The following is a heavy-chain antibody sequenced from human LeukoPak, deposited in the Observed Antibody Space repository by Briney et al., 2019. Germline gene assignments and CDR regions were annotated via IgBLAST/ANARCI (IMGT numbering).Heavy chain of an antibody. CDR2: IIPIFGTA. V-gene: IGHV1-69*05. CDR1: GGTFSSYA. Sequence: GASVKVSCKASGGTFSSYAISWVRQASGQGLEWMGGIIPIFGTANYAQKFQGRVTITTDESTSTAYMELSSLRSEDTAVYYCARGRFGYCSSTSCLGGNWFDPWGQGTLVTVSS. D-gene: IGHD2-2*03. CDR3: ARGRFGYCSSTSCLGGNWFDP. J-gene: IGHJ5*02.